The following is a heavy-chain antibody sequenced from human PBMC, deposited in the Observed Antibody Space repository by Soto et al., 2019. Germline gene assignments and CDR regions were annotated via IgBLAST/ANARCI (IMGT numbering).Heavy chain of an antibody. Sequence: ASVKGSCQASGYTVTGYYMDCVRQAPGQGLEWMGWINPNSGGTNYAQKFQGWVTMPRDTSISTAYMELSRLRSDDTAVYYCVAFDCTNGVCPHDAFDIWGQGTMVPVSS. V-gene: IGHV1-2*04. CDR2: INPNSGGT. D-gene: IGHD2-8*01. J-gene: IGHJ3*02. CDR1: GYTVTGYY. CDR3: VAFDCTNGVCPHDAFDI.